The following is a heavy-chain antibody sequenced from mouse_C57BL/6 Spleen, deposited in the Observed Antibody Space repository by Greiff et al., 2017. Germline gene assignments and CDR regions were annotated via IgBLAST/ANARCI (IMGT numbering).Heavy chain of an antibody. CDR2: INPYNGDT. CDR1: GYSFTGYF. D-gene: IGHD1-1*01. J-gene: IGHJ4*01. Sequence: VQLQQSGPELVKPGDSVKISCKASGYSFTGYFMNWVMQSHGKSLEWIGRINPYNGDTFYNQKFKGKATLTVDKSSSTAHMELRSLTSEDSAVYYCARFYGSREVYYAMDYWGQGTSVTVSS. V-gene: IGHV1-20*01. CDR3: ARFYGSREVYYAMDY.